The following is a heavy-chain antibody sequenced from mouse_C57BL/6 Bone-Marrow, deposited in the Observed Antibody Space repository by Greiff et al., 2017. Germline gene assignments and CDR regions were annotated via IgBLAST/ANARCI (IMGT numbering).Heavy chain of an antibody. V-gene: IGHV10-1*01. CDR1: GFSFNTYA. CDR3: VRSWAYYFDY. CDR2: IRSKSNNYAT. D-gene: IGHD4-1*01. Sequence: EVKLVESGGGLVQPKGSLKLSCAASGFSFNTYAMNWVRQAPGKGLEWVARIRSKSNNYATYYADSVKDRLTISRDDSESMLYLQMNNLKTKDTAMYYCVRSWAYYFDYWGQGTTLTVSS. J-gene: IGHJ2*01.